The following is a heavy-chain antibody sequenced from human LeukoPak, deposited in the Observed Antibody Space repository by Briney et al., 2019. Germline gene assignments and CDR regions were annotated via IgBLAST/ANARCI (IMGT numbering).Heavy chain of an antibody. J-gene: IGHJ4*02. D-gene: IGHD2-2*01. CDR3: AKAAPPAGYCSSTSCPFDY. CDR1: GFTFSSYS. V-gene: IGHV3-48*04. CDR2: ISSSSSTI. Sequence: PGGSLRLSYAASGFTFSSYSMNWVRQAPGKGLEWVSSISSSSSTIYYADSVKGRFTISRDNAKNSLYLQMNSLRAEDTAVYYCAKAAPPAGYCSSTSCPFDYWGQGTLVTVSS.